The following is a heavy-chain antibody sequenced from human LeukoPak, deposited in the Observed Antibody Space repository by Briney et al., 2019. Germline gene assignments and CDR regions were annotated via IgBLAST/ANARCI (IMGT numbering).Heavy chain of an antibody. CDR3: ARDRPGGLRYFDWLSY. CDR1: GYTFTSYG. CDR2: ISAYNGNT. Sequence: ASVKVSCKASGYTFTSYGISWVRQAPGQGLEWMGWISAYNGNTNYAQKLQGRVTMTTDTSTSTAYMELRSLRSDDTAAYYCARDRPGGLRYFDWLSYWGQGTLVTVSS. D-gene: IGHD3-9*01. J-gene: IGHJ4*02. V-gene: IGHV1-18*01.